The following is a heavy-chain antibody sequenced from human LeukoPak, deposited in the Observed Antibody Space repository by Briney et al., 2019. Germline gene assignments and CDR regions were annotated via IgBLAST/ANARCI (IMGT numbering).Heavy chain of an antibody. Sequence: PGGSLRLSCAASEFTFSSYGMHWVRQAPGKGLEWVAFIRYDGSNKYYADSVKGRFTISRDNSKKTLYLQMNSLRPEDTAVYYCARVDPGSYLMFYYVDFWGQGTLVTVSS. V-gene: IGHV3-30*02. CDR1: EFTFSSYG. CDR3: ARVDPGSYLMFYYVDF. J-gene: IGHJ4*02. CDR2: IRYDGSNK. D-gene: IGHD3-10*01.